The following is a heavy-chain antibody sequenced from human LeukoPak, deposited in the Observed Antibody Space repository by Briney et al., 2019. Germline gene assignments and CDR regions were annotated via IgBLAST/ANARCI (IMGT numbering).Heavy chain of an antibody. Sequence: PETLSLTCAVYGGSFSGYYWSWIRQPPGKGLEWIGEINHSGSTNYNPSLKSRVTISVDTSKNQFSLKLSSVTAADTAVYYCARERYQLLVAFDIWGQGTMVTVSS. CDR3: ARERYQLLVAFDI. J-gene: IGHJ3*02. CDR1: GGSFSGYY. CDR2: INHSGST. D-gene: IGHD2-2*01. V-gene: IGHV4-34*01.